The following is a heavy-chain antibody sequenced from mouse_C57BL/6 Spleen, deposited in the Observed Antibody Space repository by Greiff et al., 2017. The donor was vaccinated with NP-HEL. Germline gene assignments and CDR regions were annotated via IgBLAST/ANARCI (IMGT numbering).Heavy chain of an antibody. V-gene: IGHV10-1*01. D-gene: IGHD1-1*01. CDR1: GFSFSTYA. J-gene: IGHJ1*03. CDR3: VGGPATRYFDV. Sequence: EVQGVESGGGLVQPKGSLKLSCAASGFSFSTYAMNWVRQAPGKGLEWVARIRSKSNNYATYYADSVKDRFTISRDDSESMLYLQMNNLKTEDTAMYYCVGGPATRYFDVWGTGTTVTVSS. CDR2: IRSKSNNYAT.